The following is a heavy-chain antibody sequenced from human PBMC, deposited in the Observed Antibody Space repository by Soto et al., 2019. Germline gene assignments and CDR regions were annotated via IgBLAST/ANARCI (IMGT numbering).Heavy chain of an antibody. CDR1: GGTFRNHV. D-gene: IGHD3-10*01. J-gene: IGHJ4*02. CDR3: ARDLEFRDGNISHLDY. CDR2: IIPIIGTP. Sequence: ASVKVSCKSSGGTFRNHVFNWVRQAPGQGLEWMGGIIPIIGTPNYAQKFQGRVTITADASTNTVYLDVSSLRSQDTAVYYCARDLEFRDGNISHLDYWGQGTLVTVSS. V-gene: IGHV1-69*13.